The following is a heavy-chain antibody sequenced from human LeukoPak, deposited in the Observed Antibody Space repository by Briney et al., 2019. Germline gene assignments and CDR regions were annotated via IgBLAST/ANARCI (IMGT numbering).Heavy chain of an antibody. CDR2: ISSSSSYI. CDR3: ARVKRLTMIRGAFDI. Sequence: GGSLRLSCAASGFTFSSYSMNWVRQAPGKGLEWVSSISSSSSYIYYADSVKGRFTISRDNAKNSLYLQMNSLRAEDTAVYYCARVKRLTMIRGAFDIGGQGTMVTVSS. J-gene: IGHJ3*02. D-gene: IGHD3-10*01. CDR1: GFTFSSYS. V-gene: IGHV3-21*01.